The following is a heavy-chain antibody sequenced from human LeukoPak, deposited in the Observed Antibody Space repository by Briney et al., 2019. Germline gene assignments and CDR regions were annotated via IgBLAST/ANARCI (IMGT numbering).Heavy chain of an antibody. D-gene: IGHD3-16*01. CDR3: TRGPLWVKERLFDP. CDR2: IYYSGST. Sequence: SETLSLTCTVSGGSISSSSYYWGWIRQPPGKGLEWIGSIYYSGSTYYNPSLKSRVTISVDTSKNQFSLKLRSVTAADTAVYYCTRGPLWVKERLFDPWGQGTLVTVSS. CDR1: GGSISSSSYY. V-gene: IGHV4-39*01. J-gene: IGHJ5*02.